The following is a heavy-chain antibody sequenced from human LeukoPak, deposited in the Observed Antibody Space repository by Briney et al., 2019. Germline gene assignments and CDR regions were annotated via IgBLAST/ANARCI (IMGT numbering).Heavy chain of an antibody. Sequence: QSGGSLRLSCAASGFTFSSDSMNWVRQAPGKGLEWVSYIGSNISTIYYADSVEGRFTISRDNAKNSLYLQMNSLRAEDTAVYYCARAFYYYDSDYWGQGTLVTVSS. J-gene: IGHJ4*02. CDR2: IGSNISTI. D-gene: IGHD3-22*01. CDR3: ARAFYYYDSDY. CDR1: GFTFSSDS. V-gene: IGHV3-48*04.